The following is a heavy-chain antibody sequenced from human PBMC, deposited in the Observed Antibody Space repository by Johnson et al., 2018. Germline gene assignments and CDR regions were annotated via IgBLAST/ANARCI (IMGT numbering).Heavy chain of an antibody. Sequence: QVQLQESGPGLVKPSETLSLICTVSGGSISSSSSYWGWIRQPPGKALEWIGSFYYSGNTYYNPSLKSRVTISVDTSKNQLSLKLSSVTAADTAVYYCARGYCSSGSFYSTKRTFDYWGQGTLVTVSS. V-gene: IGHV4-39*07. CDR2: FYYSGNT. CDR1: GGSISSSSSY. CDR3: ARGYCSSGSFYSTKRTFDY. J-gene: IGHJ4*02. D-gene: IGHD2-15*01.